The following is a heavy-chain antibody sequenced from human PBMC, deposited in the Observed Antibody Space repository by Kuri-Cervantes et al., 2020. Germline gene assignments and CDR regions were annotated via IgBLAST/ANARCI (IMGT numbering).Heavy chain of an antibody. V-gene: IGHV4-59*05. D-gene: IGHD1-1*01. J-gene: IGHJ4*02. CDR2: IYYSGST. CDR1: GGSISSYY. Sequence: SETLSLTCTVSGGSISSYYWSWIRQPAGKGLEWIGSIYYSGSTYYNPSLKSRVTISVDTSKNQFSLKLSSVTAADTAVYYCARQRGSPSFDYWGQGTLVTVSS. CDR3: ARQRGSPSFDY.